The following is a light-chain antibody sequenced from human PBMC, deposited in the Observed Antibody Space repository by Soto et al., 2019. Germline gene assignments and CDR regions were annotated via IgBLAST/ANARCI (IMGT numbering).Light chain of an antibody. CDR2: DAS. V-gene: IGKV3-11*01. CDR3: QLRSNWPPLT. Sequence: EIVLTLSPATLSLSPGERATLSCRASQSVSSYLAWYQQKPGQAPRLLIYDASNRATGIQARFSGSGSGTDFTLTIISRGPEDFALYYCQLRSNWPPLTFGGGTKVEIK. CDR1: QSVSSY. J-gene: IGKJ4*01.